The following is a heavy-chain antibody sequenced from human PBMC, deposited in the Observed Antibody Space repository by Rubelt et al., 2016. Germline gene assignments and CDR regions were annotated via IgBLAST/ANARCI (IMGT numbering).Heavy chain of an antibody. Sequence: ISSGGYYWSWIRQHPGKGLEWIGYIYYSGSTYYNPSLKSRVTISVDTSKNQFSLKLSSVTAADTTVYYCARTDYGERGWFDPWGQGTLVTVSS. CDR2: IYYSGST. J-gene: IGHJ5*02. D-gene: IGHD4-17*01. V-gene: IGHV4-31*02. CDR1: ISSGGYY. CDR3: ARTDYGERGWFDP.